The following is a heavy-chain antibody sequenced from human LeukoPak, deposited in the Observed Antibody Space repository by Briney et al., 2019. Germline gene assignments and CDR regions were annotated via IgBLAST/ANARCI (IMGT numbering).Heavy chain of an antibody. CDR2: IYGGGGT. CDR1: GFAVSSNY. V-gene: IGHV3-53*01. J-gene: IGHJ6*02. CDR3: ARGFNVSGSFRSPTYTLDV. D-gene: IGHD3-10*01. Sequence: GGSLRLSCAASGFAVSSNYMSWVRQAPGKGLEWVSVIYGGGGTHYADSVKGRFTISRDSSRNTLFLHMNNLRAEDTAMYYCARGFNVSGSFRSPTYTLDVWGQGTTVTVSS.